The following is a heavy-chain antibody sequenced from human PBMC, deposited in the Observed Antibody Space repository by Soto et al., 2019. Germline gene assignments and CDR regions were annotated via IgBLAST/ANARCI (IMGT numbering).Heavy chain of an antibody. V-gene: IGHV4-61*01. J-gene: IGHJ6*02. Sequence: QVQLQESGPGLVKPSETLSLTCTVSGGSVSSGSYYWSWLRQPPGKGLEWIGYIYYSGSTNYKPSLKSRVTISVDTSKNQFSLKLSSVTAADTAVYYCARGIEGWYQGRYYYGMDVWGQGTTVTVSS. CDR2: IYYSGST. CDR1: GGSVSSGSYY. D-gene: IGHD6-19*01. CDR3: ARGIEGWYQGRYYYGMDV.